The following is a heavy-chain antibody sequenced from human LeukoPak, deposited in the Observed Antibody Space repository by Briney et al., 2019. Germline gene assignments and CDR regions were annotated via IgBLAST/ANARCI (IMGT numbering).Heavy chain of an antibody. CDR1: GFTFSRYG. CDR2: ISDTGDST. V-gene: IGHV3-23*01. CDR3: ARDRSYYDSSGYYPPGYFDY. J-gene: IGHJ4*02. D-gene: IGHD3-22*01. Sequence: PGGTLRLSCAASGFTFSRYGMTWVRQAPGKGLEWVSTISDTGDSTYYVDSVKGRFTISRDNAKNSLYLQMNSLRAEDTAVYYCARDRSYYDSSGYYPPGYFDYWGQGTLVTVSS.